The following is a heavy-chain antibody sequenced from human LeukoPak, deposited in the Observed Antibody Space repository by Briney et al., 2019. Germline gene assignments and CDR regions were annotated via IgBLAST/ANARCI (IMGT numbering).Heavy chain of an antibody. CDR1: GGTFSSYA. CDR3: ARSEGYSSSWSYD. J-gene: IGHJ4*02. Sequence: SLKLSCKASGGTFSSYAISWVRQAPGQGLEWMGGIIPIFGTANYAQKFQGRVTITADKSTSTAYMELSSLRSEDTAVYCCARSEGYSSSWSYDWGRGTLVTVSS. D-gene: IGHD6-13*01. V-gene: IGHV1-69*06. CDR2: IIPIFGTA.